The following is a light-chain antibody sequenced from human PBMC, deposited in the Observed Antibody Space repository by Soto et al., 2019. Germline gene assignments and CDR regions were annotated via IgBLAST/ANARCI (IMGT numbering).Light chain of an antibody. CDR2: AAS. CDR1: QSISSY. V-gene: IGKV1-39*01. Sequence: DIQMTQSPSSLSASVGDRVTITCRASQSISSYLNWYQQKPGKAPKLLIYAASSLQSGVPSRFSGSGSGTDFTLTISSLQPEDFATYSCQQSYSTPPYTFGQGTQLEIK. CDR3: QQSYSTPPYT. J-gene: IGKJ2*01.